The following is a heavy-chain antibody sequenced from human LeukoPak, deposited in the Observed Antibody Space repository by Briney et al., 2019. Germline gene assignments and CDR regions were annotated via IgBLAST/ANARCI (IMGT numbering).Heavy chain of an antibody. CDR1: GFTFSSYS. Sequence: GGSLRLSCAASGFTFSSYSMNWVRETPGKGLECGSAISRSRSYIYCTDSAKGRCTTSRDNAKTSLYLQMKSLRAEDTAVYYCARDRGSSSWWSDLTFDAFDIWGQGTMVTVSS. CDR3: ARDRGSSSWWSDLTFDAFDI. J-gene: IGHJ3*02. CDR2: ISRSRSYI. D-gene: IGHD6-13*01. V-gene: IGHV3-21*01.